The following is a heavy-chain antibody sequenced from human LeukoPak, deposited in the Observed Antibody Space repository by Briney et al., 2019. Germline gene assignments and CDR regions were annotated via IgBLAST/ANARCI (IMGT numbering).Heavy chain of an antibody. D-gene: IGHD2-15*01. J-gene: IGHJ6*03. CDR2: IRYDGSNK. V-gene: IGHV3-30*02. CDR3: AKVMPPGRIRFYSYYMDV. Sequence: PGGSLRLSCAASGFTFSSFGIHWVRQAPGKGLEWVAFIRYDGSNKYYADSVKGRFTISRDNPKNTLYLQMNSLRAEDTAVYYCAKVMPPGRIRFYSYYMDVWGKGTTVTVS. CDR1: GFTFSSFG.